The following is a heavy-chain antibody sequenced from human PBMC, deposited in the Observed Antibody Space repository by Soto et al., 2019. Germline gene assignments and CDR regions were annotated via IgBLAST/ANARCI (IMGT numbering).Heavy chain of an antibody. Sequence: VQLVESGGGVVQPGRSLRLSCAASGFTFSDYAMHWVRQAPGKGLEWVAVVSHDGRNTHYADSVKGRFTSSRDSSKNTVSLEMTSLSAEETAVYYCAKGGRQWLVPSDLNYWGQGALVTVSS. CDR1: GFTFSDYA. V-gene: IGHV3-30*18. CDR3: AKGGRQWLVPSDLNY. J-gene: IGHJ4*02. D-gene: IGHD6-19*01. CDR2: VSHDGRNT.